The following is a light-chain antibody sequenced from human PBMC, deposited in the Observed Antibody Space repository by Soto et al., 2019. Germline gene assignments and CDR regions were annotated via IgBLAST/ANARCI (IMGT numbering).Light chain of an antibody. CDR1: QSVGSN. Sequence: EIVLTQSPGTLSLSPGEIATLSFSASQSVGSNLALYQQKLGQAPRLLIYGASTRATGIPARFSGSGSGREFTLTISSLQSEDFAVYYCQQYNNWPQTFGQGTKVDIK. J-gene: IGKJ1*01. CDR2: GAS. CDR3: QQYNNWPQT. V-gene: IGKV3-15*01.